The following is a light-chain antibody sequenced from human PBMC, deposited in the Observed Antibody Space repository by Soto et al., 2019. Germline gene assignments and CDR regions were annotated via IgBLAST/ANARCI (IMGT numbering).Light chain of an antibody. CDR2: DAS. J-gene: IGKJ2*01. Sequence: DIQMTQSPSPLSASIGDRVTITCRASQSIDNSLAWYQQKPGKAPHLLIYDASRLETGVSLRFSGSGSGTEITLNISGLQADDFATYFCPHYTGYPYTFGPGT. CDR3: PHYTGYPYT. V-gene: IGKV1-5*01. CDR1: QSIDNS.